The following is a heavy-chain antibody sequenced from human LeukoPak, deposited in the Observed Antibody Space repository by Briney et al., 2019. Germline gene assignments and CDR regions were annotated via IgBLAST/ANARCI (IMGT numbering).Heavy chain of an antibody. CDR2: IYHSGST. Sequence: PSETLSLTCTVSGYSISSGYYWGWIRQPPGKGLEWIGSIYHSGSTYYNPSLKSRVTISVDTSKNQFSLKLSSVTAADTAVYYCARNYDSSGYYNWFDPWGQGTLVTVSS. CDR1: GYSISSGYY. D-gene: IGHD3-22*01. V-gene: IGHV4-38-2*02. J-gene: IGHJ5*02. CDR3: ARNYDSSGYYNWFDP.